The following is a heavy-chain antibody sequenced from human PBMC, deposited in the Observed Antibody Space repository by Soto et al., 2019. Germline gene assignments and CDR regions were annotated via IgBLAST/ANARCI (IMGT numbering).Heavy chain of an antibody. J-gene: IGHJ4*02. D-gene: IGHD6-13*01. CDR1: GFTFDDYA. V-gene: IGHV3-9*01. CDR2: ISWNSGSI. CDR3: AKGWSADY. Sequence: EVQLVESGGDLVQPGRSLRLSCAASGFTFDDYAMHWVRQAPGKGLEWVSGISWNSGSIGYADSVKGRFTISRDNAKNSLYLQMNSLRAEDTALYYCAKGWSADYWGQGTLVTVSS.